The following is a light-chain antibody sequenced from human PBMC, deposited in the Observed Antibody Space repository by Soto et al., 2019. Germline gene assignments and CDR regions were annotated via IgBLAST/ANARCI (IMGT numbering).Light chain of an antibody. Sequence: QSALTQPRSVSGSPGQSVTISCTGSSSDVGKYNYVSWYQQHPGKAPKLMIYDVIKRSSGAPDRFSGSKSGNTASLTISWLRPEDESVYYCCSYAGSYTFLFGGGTKLTVL. CDR2: DVI. J-gene: IGLJ2*01. V-gene: IGLV2-11*02. CDR1: SSDVGKYNY. CDR3: CSYAGSYTFL.